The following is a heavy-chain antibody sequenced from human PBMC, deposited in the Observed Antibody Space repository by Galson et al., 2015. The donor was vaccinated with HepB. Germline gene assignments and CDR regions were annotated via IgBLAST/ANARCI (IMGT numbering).Heavy chain of an antibody. CDR1: GDSVSSNSAA. D-gene: IGHD6-19*01. CDR3: ARDFDGYSSGWYLRYFDL. J-gene: IGHJ2*01. V-gene: IGHV6-1*01. Sequence: CAISGDSVSSNSAAWNWIRQSPSRGLEWLGRTYYRSKWYNDYAVSVKSRITINPDTSKNQFSLQLNSVTPEDTAVYYCARDFDGYSSGWYLRYFDLWGRGTLVTVPS. CDR2: TYYRSKWYN.